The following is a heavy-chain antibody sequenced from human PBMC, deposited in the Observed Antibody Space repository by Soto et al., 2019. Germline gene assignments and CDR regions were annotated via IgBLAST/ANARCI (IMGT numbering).Heavy chain of an antibody. V-gene: IGHV1-69*13. Sequence: GASVKVSCKASGGTFSSYAISWVRQAPGQGLEWMGGIIPIFGTANYAQKFQGRVTITADESTSTAYMELSSLRSEDTAVYYCARGKGYSYGSPFDYWGQGTLVTVSS. CDR3: ARGKGYSYGSPFDY. D-gene: IGHD5-18*01. J-gene: IGHJ4*02. CDR2: IIPIFGTA. CDR1: GGTFSSYA.